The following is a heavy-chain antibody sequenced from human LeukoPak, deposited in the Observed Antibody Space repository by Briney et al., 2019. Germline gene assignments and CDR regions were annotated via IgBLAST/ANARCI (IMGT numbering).Heavy chain of an antibody. J-gene: IGHJ5*02. CDR1: GYTFTSYG. V-gene: IGHV1-69*05. CDR3: ARAGGDGYNTNWFDP. D-gene: IGHD5-24*01. Sequence: EASVKVSCKASGYTFTSYGISWVRQAPGQGLEWMGGIIPIFGTANYAQKFQGRVTITTDESTSTAYMELSSLRSEDTAVYYCARAGGDGYNTNWFDPWGQGTLVTVSS. CDR2: IIPIFGTA.